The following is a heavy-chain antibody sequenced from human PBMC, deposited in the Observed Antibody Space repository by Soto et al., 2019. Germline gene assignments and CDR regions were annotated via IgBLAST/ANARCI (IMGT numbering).Heavy chain of an antibody. CDR3: GSAQLIAARRAFDI. CDR1: GGTFSSYA. V-gene: IGHV1-69*13. CDR2: IIPIFGTA. J-gene: IGHJ3*02. D-gene: IGHD6-6*01. Sequence: SVKVSCKASGGTFSSYAISWVRQAPGQGLEWMGGIIPIFGTANYAQKFQGRVTITADESTSTAYMELSSLRSEDTAVYYCGSAQLIAARRAFDIWGQGTMVTVSS.